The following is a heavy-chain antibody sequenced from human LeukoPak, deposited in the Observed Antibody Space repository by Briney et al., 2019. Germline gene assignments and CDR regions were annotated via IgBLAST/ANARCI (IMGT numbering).Heavy chain of an antibody. Sequence: PSETLSLTCTVSGGSISSYYWSWIRQPPGKGLEWIGYSYYSGSTNYNPSLKSRVTISVDTSKNQFSLKLSSVTAADTAVYYCARGGMARELLDYWGQGTLVTVSS. V-gene: IGHV4-59*01. CDR3: ARGGMARELLDY. J-gene: IGHJ4*02. CDR2: SYYSGST. D-gene: IGHD1-26*01. CDR1: GGSISSYY.